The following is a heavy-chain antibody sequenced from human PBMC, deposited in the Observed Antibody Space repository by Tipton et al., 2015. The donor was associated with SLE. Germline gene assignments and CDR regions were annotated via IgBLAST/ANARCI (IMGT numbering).Heavy chain of an antibody. CDR2: ISGSGGRT. V-gene: IGHV3-23*01. D-gene: IGHD3-3*01. CDR1: GFTFSTYA. Sequence: SLRLSCAASGFTFSTYAMSWVRQAPGKGLEWVSGISGSGGRTYYADSVKGRFTISRDNSKNTLYLQMNSLRAEDTTIYYCAKSSILEWLDYFDYWGQGTLVTVSS. CDR3: AKSSILEWLDYFDY. J-gene: IGHJ4*02.